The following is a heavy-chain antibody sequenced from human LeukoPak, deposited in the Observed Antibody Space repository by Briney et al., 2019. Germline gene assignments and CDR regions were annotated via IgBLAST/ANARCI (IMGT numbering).Heavy chain of an antibody. CDR2: IYHSGST. Sequence: SETLSLTCAVSGYFLSSGYYWGWIRQPPGKGLEWIGSIYHSGSTYYNPSLKSRVTISVDTSKNQFSLKLSSVTAADTAVYYCAREGWGSVYAFDIWGQGTMVTVSS. J-gene: IGHJ3*02. V-gene: IGHV4-38-2*02. CDR3: AREGWGSVYAFDI. CDR1: GYFLSSGYY. D-gene: IGHD7-27*01.